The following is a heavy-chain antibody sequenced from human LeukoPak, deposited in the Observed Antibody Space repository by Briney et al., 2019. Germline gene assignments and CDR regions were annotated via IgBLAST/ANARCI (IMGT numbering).Heavy chain of an antibody. V-gene: IGHV3-23*01. D-gene: IGHD2-15*01. CDR1: GFTFSSYA. CDR2: ISNSGGST. J-gene: IGHJ5*02. Sequence: GGSLRLSCAASGFTFSSYAMSWVRQAPGKGLEWVSAISNSGGSTYYADSVKGRFTISRDNSKNTLYLQMNSLRAEDTAVYYCAKHAYCSGGSCYTRDHWFDPWGQGTLVTVSS. CDR3: AKHAYCSGGSCYTRDHWFDP.